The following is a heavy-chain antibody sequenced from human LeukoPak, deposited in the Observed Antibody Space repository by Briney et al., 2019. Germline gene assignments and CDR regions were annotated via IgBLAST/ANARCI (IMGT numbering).Heavy chain of an antibody. CDR1: GFTFDDYA. J-gene: IGHJ5*02. D-gene: IGHD3-9*01. Sequence: GGSLRLSCAASGFTFDDYAMHWVRQAPGKGLEWVSGISWNSDNMGYADSVKGRFTISRDNAKNSLYLQMNSLRAEDTAVYYCARAPPYYDILTGYLNWFDPWGQGTLVTVSS. CDR2: ISWNSDNM. V-gene: IGHV3-9*01. CDR3: ARAPPYYDILTGYLNWFDP.